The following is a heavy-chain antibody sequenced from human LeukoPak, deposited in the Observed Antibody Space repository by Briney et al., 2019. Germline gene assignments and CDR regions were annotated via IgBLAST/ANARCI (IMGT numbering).Heavy chain of an antibody. CDR3: AREIAVAGRGDY. V-gene: IGHV4-34*01. D-gene: IGHD6-19*01. CDR1: GGSFSGYY. Sequence: PSETLSLTCAVYGGSFSGYYWSWIRQTPGKGLEWIREINHSGSTNYNPSLKSRVTISVDTSKNQFSLKLSSVTAADTAVYYCAREIAVAGRGDYWGQGTLVTVSS. CDR2: INHSGST. J-gene: IGHJ4*02.